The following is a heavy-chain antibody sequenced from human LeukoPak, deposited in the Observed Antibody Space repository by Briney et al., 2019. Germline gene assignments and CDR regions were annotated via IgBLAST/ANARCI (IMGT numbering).Heavy chain of an antibody. CDR1: GFTFSSYS. CDR3: AKESYYGSSGFLNY. Sequence: GGSLRLSCAASGFTFSSYSMSWVRQAPGKGLEWVSAISGSGGSTYYADSVKGRFTISRDNSKNTLYLQMNSLRAEDTAVYYCAKESYYGSSGFLNYWGQGTLVTVSS. J-gene: IGHJ4*02. V-gene: IGHV3-23*01. CDR2: ISGSGGST. D-gene: IGHD3-22*01.